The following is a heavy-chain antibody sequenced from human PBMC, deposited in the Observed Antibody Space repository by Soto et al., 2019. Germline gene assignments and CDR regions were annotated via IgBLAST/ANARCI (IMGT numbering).Heavy chain of an antibody. Sequence: EVQLVESGGGLVQPGGSLRLSCAASGFTSSSCWIHWVRQAPGKGLVWVSRISNDGSSTNYADSVKGRFTISRDNAKNTVYLQMNSLRAEDTAVYYCARDTYYYDSSDHFSADAFDIWGQGTMVTVSS. CDR2: ISNDGSST. D-gene: IGHD3-22*01. J-gene: IGHJ3*02. CDR3: ARDTYYYDSSDHFSADAFDI. V-gene: IGHV3-74*01. CDR1: GFTSSSCW.